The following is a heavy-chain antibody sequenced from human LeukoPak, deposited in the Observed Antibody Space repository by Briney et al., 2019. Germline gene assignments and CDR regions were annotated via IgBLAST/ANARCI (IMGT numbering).Heavy chain of an antibody. Sequence: GGSLRLSCAASGFNFGEFWMAWVRQTPGKGLEWVANIKQDGSEKYYVDSVKGRFTISRDNAKNSLYLQMDSLRAEDTAVYYCAREGIAAGGDYWGQGTLVTVSS. CDR1: GFNFGEFW. J-gene: IGHJ4*02. CDR2: IKQDGSEK. V-gene: IGHV3-7*01. D-gene: IGHD6-13*01. CDR3: AREGIAAGGDY.